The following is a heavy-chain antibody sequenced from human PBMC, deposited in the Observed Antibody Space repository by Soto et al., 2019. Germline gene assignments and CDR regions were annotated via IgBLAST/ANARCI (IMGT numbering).Heavy chain of an antibody. J-gene: IGHJ6*02. D-gene: IGHD6-13*01. CDR2: IFSNDEK. V-gene: IGHV2-26*01. Sequence: QVTLKESGPVLVEPTETLTLTCTVSGFSLSNPRMGVSWIRQPPGKAPEWLANIFSNDEKSYSTSLKSRLTISKDTSKSQVVLTMTNMDPVDTATYKCARIRGRLADYYGMDVWGQGTTVTVFS. CDR1: GFSLSNPRMG. CDR3: ARIRGRLADYYGMDV.